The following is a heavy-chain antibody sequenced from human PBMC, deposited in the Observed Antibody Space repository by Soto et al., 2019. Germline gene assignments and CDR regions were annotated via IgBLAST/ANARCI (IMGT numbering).Heavy chain of an antibody. D-gene: IGHD5-18*01. J-gene: IGHJ4*02. CDR1: GFTFTSSA. Sequence: SVKVSCKASGFTFTSSAVQWVRQARGQRLEWIGWIVVGSGNTNYAQKFQERVTITRDMSTSTAYMELSSLRSEDTAVYYCAADGDTAMVPDYWGQGTLVTAS. V-gene: IGHV1-58*01. CDR3: AADGDTAMVPDY. CDR2: IVVGSGNT.